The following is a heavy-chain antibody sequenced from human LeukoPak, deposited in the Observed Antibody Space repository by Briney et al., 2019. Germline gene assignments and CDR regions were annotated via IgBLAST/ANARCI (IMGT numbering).Heavy chain of an antibody. J-gene: IGHJ3*02. CDR3: AREDSSGWYGFQGAFDI. V-gene: IGHV1-46*01. CDR2: INPSGGST. D-gene: IGHD6-19*01. CDR1: GYTFTSYY. Sequence: ASVKVSCKASGYTFTSYYMHWVRQAPGQGLEWMGIINPSGGSTSYAQKFQGRVTMTRDMSTSTVYMELSSLRSEDTAVYYCAREDSSGWYGFQGAFDIWGQGTMVTVSS.